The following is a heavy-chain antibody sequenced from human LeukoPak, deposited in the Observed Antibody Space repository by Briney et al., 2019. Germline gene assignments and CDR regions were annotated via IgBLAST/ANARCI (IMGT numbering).Heavy chain of an antibody. D-gene: IGHD3-3*01. CDR2: IYYSGST. Sequence: SQTLSFTCTVSGGSISSGDYYWSWIRQPPGKGLEWIGYIYYSGSTYYNPSLKSRVTISVDTSKNQFSLKLSSVTAADTAVYYCARGTKYYDFWSGYPCFDYWGQGTLVTVSS. CDR1: GGSISSGDYY. J-gene: IGHJ4*02. CDR3: ARGTKYYDFWSGYPCFDY. V-gene: IGHV4-30-4*08.